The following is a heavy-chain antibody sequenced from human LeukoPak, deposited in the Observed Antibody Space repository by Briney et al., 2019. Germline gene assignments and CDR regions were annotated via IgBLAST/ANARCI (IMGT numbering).Heavy chain of an antibody. D-gene: IGHD2-15*01. Sequence: KTSETLSLTCAVSAYSISSGYYWAWIRQPPGKGLEWIGSIYHSGTTYYNPSLKSRVTISVDTSKNQFSLKLSSVTAADTAVYYCARTGYCSGGSCYSDYWSQGTLVTVSS. CDR3: ARTGYCSGGSCYSDY. CDR1: AYSISSGYY. J-gene: IGHJ4*02. CDR2: IYHSGTT. V-gene: IGHV4-38-2*01.